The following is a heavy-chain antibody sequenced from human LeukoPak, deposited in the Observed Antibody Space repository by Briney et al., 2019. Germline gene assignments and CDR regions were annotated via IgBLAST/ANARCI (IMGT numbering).Heavy chain of an antibody. CDR1: GGSISSNTYY. D-gene: IGHD3-10*01. CDR2: IYYSGST. J-gene: IGHJ4*02. V-gene: IGHV4-39*07. Sequence: SETLSLTCTVSGGSISSNTYYWGWIRQPPGKGLEWIGSIYYSGSTYYNPSLKSRVTISVDTSKNQFSLKLSSVTAADTAVYYCARANTYGSGRFHWGQGTLVTVSS. CDR3: ARANTYGSGRFH.